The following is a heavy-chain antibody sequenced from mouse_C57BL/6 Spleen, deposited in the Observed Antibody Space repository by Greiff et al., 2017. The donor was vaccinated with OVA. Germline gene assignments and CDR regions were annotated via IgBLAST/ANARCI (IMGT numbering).Heavy chain of an antibody. CDR2: IDPSDSYT. J-gene: IGHJ3*01. Sequence: QVQLQQPGAELVRPGTSVKLSCKASGYTFTSYWMHWVKQRPGQGLEWIGVIDPSDSYTNYNQKFKGKATLTVDTSSSTAYMQLSSLTSEDSAVYYCARRDDYGGSYGFAYWGQGTLVTVSA. V-gene: IGHV1-59*01. D-gene: IGHD1-1*01. CDR1: GYTFTSYW. CDR3: ARRDDYGGSYGFAY.